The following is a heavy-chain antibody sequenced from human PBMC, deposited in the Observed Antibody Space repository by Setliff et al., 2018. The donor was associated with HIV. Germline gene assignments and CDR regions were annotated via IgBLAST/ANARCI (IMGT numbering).Heavy chain of an antibody. Sequence: GESLKISCAGSGFTFSSYPMHWVRQAPGNGLEWVALVSHDGSYKYYADSVQGRFTISRDNSKNTLSLQMNSLRAGDTAVYYCARVYDSSGYSLSIPGYWGQGTLVTVSS. CDR3: ARVYDSSGYSLSIPGY. J-gene: IGHJ4*01. V-gene: IGHV3-30*04. D-gene: IGHD3-22*01. CDR2: VSHDGSYK. CDR1: GFTFSSYP.